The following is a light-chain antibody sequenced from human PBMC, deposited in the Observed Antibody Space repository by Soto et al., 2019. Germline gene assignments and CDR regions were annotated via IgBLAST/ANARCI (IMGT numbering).Light chain of an antibody. V-gene: IGLV1-51*01. Sequence: QSVLTQPPSVSAAPGQKVTISCSGSSANIGSNYVSWYQQLPGTAPKLVIYDSYRRPSEIPDRFSGSKSGTSATLDITGLQTGDEADYYCGAWDGRLSVVLFGGGTKVTVL. J-gene: IGLJ2*01. CDR2: DSY. CDR1: SANIGSNY. CDR3: GAWDGRLSVVL.